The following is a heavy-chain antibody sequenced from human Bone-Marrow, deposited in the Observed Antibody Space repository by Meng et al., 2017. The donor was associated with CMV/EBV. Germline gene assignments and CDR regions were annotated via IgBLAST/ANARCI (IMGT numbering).Heavy chain of an antibody. Sequence: QVQLVQSAAEVKKTGASVKVPCKASGYTFTSYGISWVRQAPGQALEWMGWISAYNGNTNYAQKLQGRGTMTTDTATSTAYMELRSLRSDATAVYYCARDDGDCSSTSCYAGMASEWGQGTLVTVSS. D-gene: IGHD2-2*01. V-gene: IGHV1-18*01. CDR1: GYTFTSYG. CDR2: ISAYNGNT. J-gene: IGHJ4*02. CDR3: ARDDGDCSSTSCYAGMASE.